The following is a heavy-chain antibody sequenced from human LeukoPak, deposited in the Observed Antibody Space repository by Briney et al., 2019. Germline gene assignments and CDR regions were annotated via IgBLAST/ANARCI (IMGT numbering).Heavy chain of an antibody. V-gene: IGHV3-33*01. CDR1: GFTFSNYG. J-gene: IGHJ4*02. CDR3: ARESESSGWYDY. CDR2: IRYDGTNK. D-gene: IGHD6-19*01. Sequence: GRSLRLSCAASGFTFSNYGMHWVRQAPGKGLEWVAVIRYDGTNKYYADSVRGRFTISRDNSKNSLYLQMNSLRSDDTALYYCARESESSGWYDYWGQGTLVTVSS.